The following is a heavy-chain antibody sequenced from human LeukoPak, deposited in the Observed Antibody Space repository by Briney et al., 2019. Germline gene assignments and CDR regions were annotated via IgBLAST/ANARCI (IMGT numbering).Heavy chain of an antibody. Sequence: QPGGSLRLSCAASGFTFSSYSMSWVRQAPGKGLEWVSVISGSGGSTYHADSVKGRFTISRDNSKNTLYLQMNSLRAEDTAIYYCAKHPYSSGWQTYYFDSWGQGTLVTVSS. V-gene: IGHV3-23*01. D-gene: IGHD6-19*01. CDR3: AKHPYSSGWQTYYFDS. CDR2: ISGSGGST. J-gene: IGHJ4*02. CDR1: GFTFSSYS.